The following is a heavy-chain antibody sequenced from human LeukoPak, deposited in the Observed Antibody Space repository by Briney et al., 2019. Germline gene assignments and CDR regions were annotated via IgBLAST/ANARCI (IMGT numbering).Heavy chain of an antibody. Sequence: WXRXXXXXXXXXVXFFYLFVSTYSSASVKGRFTISRHNSKNTLYLQMNSLRAEDTAVYYCARDLGTFYGDYVLSWGQGTLVTVSS. CDR2: FYLFVST. D-gene: IGHD4-17*01. CDR3: ARDLGTFYGDYVLS. V-gene: IGHV3-66*03. J-gene: IGHJ4*02.